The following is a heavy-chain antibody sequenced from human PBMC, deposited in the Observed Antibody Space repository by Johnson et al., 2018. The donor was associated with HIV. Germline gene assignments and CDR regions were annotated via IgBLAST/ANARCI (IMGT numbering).Heavy chain of an antibody. CDR1: GFTVSSNY. Sequence: VQLVESGGGLIQPGGSLRLSCAASGFTVSSNYMGWVRQAPGKGLEWVSTISGSGGSTYHADSVKGRFTISRDNSNNTLYLQMNSLRAEDTAVYYCARVQVAMATIGYAFDIWGQGKMVTVSS. J-gene: IGHJ3*02. D-gene: IGHD5-12*01. CDR3: ARVQVAMATIGYAFDI. CDR2: SGSGGST. V-gene: IGHV3-66*03.